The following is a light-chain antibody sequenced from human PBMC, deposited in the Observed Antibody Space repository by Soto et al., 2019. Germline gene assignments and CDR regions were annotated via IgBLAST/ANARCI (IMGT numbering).Light chain of an antibody. V-gene: IGLV2-14*01. J-gene: IGLJ1*01. Sequence: QSALTQPASVSGSPGQSITISCTGTSSDVGGYNYVYWYQQHPGKAPQLMIYEVCNRPSGVSNRFSGSKSGNTASLTISGLQAADEADYYCNSYTSSGTLGVFGTGTKVTVL. CDR3: NSYTSSGTLGV. CDR2: EVC. CDR1: SSDVGGYNY.